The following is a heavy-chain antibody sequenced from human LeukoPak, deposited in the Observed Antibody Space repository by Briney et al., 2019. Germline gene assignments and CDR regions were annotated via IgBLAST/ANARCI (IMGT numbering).Heavy chain of an antibody. Sequence: SETLSLTCSVSGGSISSGSYYWSWIRQPAGKGLEWIGRIYTSGSTNYNPSLKSRVTISVDTSKNQFSLKLSSVTAADTAVYYCAREGYDSRVDYWGQGTLVTVSS. CDR3: AREGYDSRVDY. CDR1: GGSISSGSYY. J-gene: IGHJ4*02. V-gene: IGHV4-61*02. CDR2: IYTSGST. D-gene: IGHD3-22*01.